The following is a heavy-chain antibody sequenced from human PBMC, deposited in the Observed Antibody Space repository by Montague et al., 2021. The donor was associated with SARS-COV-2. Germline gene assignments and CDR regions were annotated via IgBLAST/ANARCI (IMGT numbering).Heavy chain of an antibody. CDR3: ARGGYYDNTGYYSDYYYNMDV. D-gene: IGHD3-22*01. J-gene: IGHJ6*02. CDR2: IFHSGRT. CDR1: GGSIDSFY. V-gene: IGHV4-59*01. Sequence: SETLSLTCTVSGGSIDSFYWSWIRRPPGKGLEWFGCIFHSGRTYYNPSLKSRVSMSVDTSKNQVSLRLSSLTAADTAVYYCARGGYYDNTGYYSDYYYNMDVWGQGTTVTVSS.